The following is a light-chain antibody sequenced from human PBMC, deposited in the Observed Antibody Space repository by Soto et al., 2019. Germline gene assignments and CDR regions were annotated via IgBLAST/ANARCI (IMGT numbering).Light chain of an antibody. CDR3: QQYTNWPPIT. J-gene: IGKJ5*01. V-gene: IGKV3-15*01. CDR1: QSISTK. CDR2: GAY. Sequence: EIVLTQSPATLSVSPGETATLSCRASQSISTKLAWYQHKAGQAPRVLIYGAYTRATGVPARFSGSGSGTDFTLTISSLQSEDFAVYYCQQYTNWPPITFGQGTRLEIK.